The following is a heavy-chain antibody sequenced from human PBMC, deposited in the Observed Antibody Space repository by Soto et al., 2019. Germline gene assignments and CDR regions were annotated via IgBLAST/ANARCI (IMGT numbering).Heavy chain of an antibody. CDR2: IVVGSGNT. J-gene: IGHJ6*02. CDR1: GFTFTNSA. CDR3: AAGWLRFLEWFPLPYYGMDV. V-gene: IGHV1-58*01. D-gene: IGHD3-3*01. Sequence: ASVKVSCKASGFTFTNSAVQWVRQARGQRLEWIGWIVVGSGNTNYAQKFQERATITRDMSTSTAYMELSSLRSEDTAVYYCAAGWLRFLEWFPLPYYGMDVWGQGTTVTVSS.